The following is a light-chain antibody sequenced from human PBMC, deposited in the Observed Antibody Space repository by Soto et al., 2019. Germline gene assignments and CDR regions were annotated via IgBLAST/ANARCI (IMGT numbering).Light chain of an antibody. CDR3: SSYMSSFSHV. CDR2: EVS. Sequence: QSALTQPASVSGSPGQSITISCTGTSSDVGNYDYVSWYQQHPGKAPKLMIFEVSDRPSGVSNRFSGSKSGNTASLTISGLQADDEADYYCSSYMSSFSHVFGTGTKVTVL. J-gene: IGLJ1*01. CDR1: SSDVGNYDY. V-gene: IGLV2-14*01.